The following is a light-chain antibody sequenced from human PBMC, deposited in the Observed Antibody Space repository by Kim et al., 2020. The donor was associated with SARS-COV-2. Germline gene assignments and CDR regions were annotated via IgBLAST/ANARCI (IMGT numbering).Light chain of an antibody. CDR2: GAS. CDR1: QSVTSSS. Sequence: SPGERAPLSCRASQSVTSSSLAWYQQKHGQAPRLLIYGASTRAAGIPARFSGSGSGTDFTLTVSRVEPEDFAVYYCHQYGRSPITFGQGTRLEIK. CDR3: HQYGRSPIT. V-gene: IGKV3-20*01. J-gene: IGKJ5*01.